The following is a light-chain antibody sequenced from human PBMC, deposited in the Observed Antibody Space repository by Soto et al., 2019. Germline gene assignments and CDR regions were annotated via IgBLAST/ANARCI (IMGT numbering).Light chain of an antibody. CDR2: GAS. CDR1: QSVSSNY. CDR3: QQYGTSPFT. J-gene: IGKJ3*01. V-gene: IGKV3-20*01. Sequence: EIVLTQSPGTLSLSPGERATLSCRASQSVSSNYVPWYQQKPGQAPRLLIYGASSTATGIPERFSGSGSGTGFTLTISSLEAEDFAVAYCQQYGTSPFTVGHVTEVDIK.